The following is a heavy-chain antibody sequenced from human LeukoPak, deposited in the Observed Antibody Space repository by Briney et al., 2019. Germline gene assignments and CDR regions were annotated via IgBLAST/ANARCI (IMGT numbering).Heavy chain of an antibody. CDR2: IYYSGST. Sequence: PSETLSLTCTVSGGSISSSSYYWGWIRQPPGKGLEWIGSIYYSGSTYYNPSLKSRVTISVDTSKNQFSLKLSSVTAADTAVYYCARRTPNDAFDIWGQGTMVTVSS. V-gene: IGHV4-39*01. CDR1: GGSISSSSYY. J-gene: IGHJ3*02. CDR3: ARRTPNDAFDI.